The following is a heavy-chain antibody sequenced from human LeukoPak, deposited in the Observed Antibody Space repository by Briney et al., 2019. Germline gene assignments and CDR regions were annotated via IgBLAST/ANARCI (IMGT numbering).Heavy chain of an antibody. V-gene: IGHV3-23*01. CDR3: AKVYDILTGYWFDY. D-gene: IGHD3-9*01. CDR2: ISGSGGST. J-gene: IGHJ4*02. CDR1: GFTFSSYA. Sequence: GGSLRLSCAASGFTFSSYAMSWVRQAPGEGLEWVSAISGSGGSTYYADSVKGRFTISGDNSKNTLYLQMNSLRAEDTAVYYCAKVYDILTGYWFDYWGQGTLVTVSS.